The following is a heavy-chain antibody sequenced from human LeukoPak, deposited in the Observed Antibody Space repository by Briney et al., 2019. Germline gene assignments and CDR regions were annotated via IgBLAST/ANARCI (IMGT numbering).Heavy chain of an antibody. CDR3: ARGAYGDYN. Sequence: GGSLRLSCAASGFTFSSYEMNWVRQAPGKGLEWVSYISSSSSYIYYADSVKGRFTISRDNAKNSLYLQMNSLRAEDTAVYYCARGAYGDYNWGQGTLVTVSS. CDR2: ISSSSSYI. CDR1: GFTFSSYE. V-gene: IGHV3-21*05. J-gene: IGHJ4*02. D-gene: IGHD4-17*01.